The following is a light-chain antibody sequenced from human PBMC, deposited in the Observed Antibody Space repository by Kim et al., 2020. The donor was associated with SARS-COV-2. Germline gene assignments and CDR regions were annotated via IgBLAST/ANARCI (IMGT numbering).Light chain of an antibody. CDR3: SSYAGRLVV. J-gene: IGLJ2*01. CDR2: EVN. Sequence: QSALTQPPSASGSPGQSVTISCTGTSSDVGSYTYVSWYQQHPGKAPKLMIYEVNKRSSGVPDRCSGSKSGDTASLTVSGLQDEDEADYYGSSYAGRLVVFGGGTQLTVL. CDR1: SSDVGSYTY. V-gene: IGLV2-8*01.